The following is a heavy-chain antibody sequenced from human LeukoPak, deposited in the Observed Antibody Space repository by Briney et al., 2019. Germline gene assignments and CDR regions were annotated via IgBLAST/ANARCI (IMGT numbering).Heavy chain of an antibody. D-gene: IGHD3-9*01. Sequence: ASVKVSRKASGYTFTSYDINWVRQATGQGLEWMGWMNPNSGNTGYAQKFQGRVTITRNTSISTAYMELSSLRSEDTAVYYCATGHYDILTGYPDWFDPWGQGTLVTVSS. CDR1: GYTFTSYD. J-gene: IGHJ5*02. CDR3: ATGHYDILTGYPDWFDP. CDR2: MNPNSGNT. V-gene: IGHV1-8*03.